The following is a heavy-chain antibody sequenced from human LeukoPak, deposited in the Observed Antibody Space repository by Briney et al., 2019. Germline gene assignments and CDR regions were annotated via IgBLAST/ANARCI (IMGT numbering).Heavy chain of an antibody. CDR3: ARVFDWLLDYFDY. D-gene: IGHD3-9*01. Sequence: PGGSLRLSCAASGFTVSSNYMSWVRQAPGKGLEWVSVIYSGGSTYYADSVKGRFTISRDNSKNTLYLQMNSLRAEDTAVYYCARVFDWLLDYFDYWGQGTLVTVSS. CDR1: GFTVSSNY. V-gene: IGHV3-66*01. J-gene: IGHJ4*02. CDR2: IYSGGST.